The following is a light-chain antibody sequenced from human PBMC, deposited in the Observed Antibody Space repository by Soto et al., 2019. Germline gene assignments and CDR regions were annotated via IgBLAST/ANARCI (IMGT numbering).Light chain of an antibody. V-gene: IGKV3-20*01. J-gene: IGKJ4*01. Sequence: EIVLTHSPGTLSLSPWEIATLSCRASQSVSSSYLAWYQQKPGQAPRLLIYDASSRATGIPDRFSGSGSGTDFTLTISRLEPEDFAAFYCQQYGSSPLTFGGGTKVDIK. CDR2: DAS. CDR1: QSVSSSY. CDR3: QQYGSSPLT.